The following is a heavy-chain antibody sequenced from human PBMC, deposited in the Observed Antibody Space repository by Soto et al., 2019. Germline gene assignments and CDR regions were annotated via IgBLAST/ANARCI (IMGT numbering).Heavy chain of an antibody. J-gene: IGHJ5*02. CDR1: GGSISSGDYY. D-gene: IGHD6-13*01. V-gene: IGHV4-30-4*01. CDR3: ARNSRLIAAPNWFDP. Sequence: SETLSLTCTVSGGSISSGDYYWSWIRQPPGKGLEWIGYIYYSGSTYYNPSLKSRVTISVDTSKNQFSLKLSSVTAADTAVYYCARNSRLIAAPNWFDPWGQGTLVTVPQ. CDR2: IYYSGST.